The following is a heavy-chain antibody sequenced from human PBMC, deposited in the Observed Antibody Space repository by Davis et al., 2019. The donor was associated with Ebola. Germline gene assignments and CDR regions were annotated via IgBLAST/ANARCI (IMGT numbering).Heavy chain of an antibody. D-gene: IGHD5-18*01. CDR1: GGSISSGGYS. CDR2: IYHSGST. V-gene: IGHV4-30-2*01. CDR3: ARNLGGYSYGYGLWWFDP. Sequence: PSETLSLTCAVSGGSISSGGYSWSWIRQPPGKGLEWIGYIYHSGSTYYNPSLKSRVTISVDRSKNQFSLKLSSVTAADTAVYYCARNLGGYSYGYGLWWFDPWGQGTLVTVSS. J-gene: IGHJ5*02.